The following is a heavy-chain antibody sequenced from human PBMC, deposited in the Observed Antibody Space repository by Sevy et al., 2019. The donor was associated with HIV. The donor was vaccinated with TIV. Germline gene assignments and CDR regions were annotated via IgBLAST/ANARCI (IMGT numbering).Heavy chain of an antibody. CDR2: IKSKTDGGTT. CDR3: TTDLYPEWELLGSSYYGMDV. Sequence: GGSLRLSCAASGFTFSNAWMSWVRQAPGKGLEWVGRIKSKTDGGTTDYAAPVKGRFTISRDDSKNTLYLQMNSLKTEDTAVYYCTTDLYPEWELLGSSYYGMDVWGQGTTVTVSS. V-gene: IGHV3-15*01. D-gene: IGHD1-26*01. CDR1: GFTFSNAW. J-gene: IGHJ6*02.